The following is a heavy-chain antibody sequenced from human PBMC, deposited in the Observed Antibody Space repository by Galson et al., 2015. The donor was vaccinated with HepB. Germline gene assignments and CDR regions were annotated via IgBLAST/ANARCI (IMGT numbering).Heavy chain of an antibody. Sequence: SLRLSCAVSGFTFSSHWMSWVRQAPGKGLEWVAHIKQDGSEVYYVDFVKGRFTISRDNAKDSLYLQMNSLRAEDTAVYYCARDAGTNINYNYFDYWGRGSLVTVSP. CDR3: ARDAGTNINYNYFDY. J-gene: IGHJ4*02. CDR1: GFTFSSHW. V-gene: IGHV3-7*01. D-gene: IGHD1-7*01. CDR2: IKQDGSEV.